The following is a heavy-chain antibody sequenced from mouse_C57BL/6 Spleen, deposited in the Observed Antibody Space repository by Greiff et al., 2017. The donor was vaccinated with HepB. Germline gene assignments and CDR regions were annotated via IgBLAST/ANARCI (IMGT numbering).Heavy chain of an antibody. CDR1: GYAFTNYL. CDR2: INPGSGGT. V-gene: IGHV1-54*01. J-gene: IGHJ2*01. Sequence: QVQLQQSGAELVRPGTSVKVSCKASGYAFTNYLIEWVKQRPGQGLEWIGVINPGSGGTNYNEKFKGKATLTADKSSSTAYMQLSSLTSEDSAVYVCARGDFSTTSFDYWGQGTTLTVSS. CDR3: ARGDFSTTSFDY. D-gene: IGHD1-1*01.